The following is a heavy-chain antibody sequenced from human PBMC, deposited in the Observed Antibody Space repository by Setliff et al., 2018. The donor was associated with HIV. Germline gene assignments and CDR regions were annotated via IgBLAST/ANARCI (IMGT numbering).Heavy chain of an antibody. CDR1: GGSISSNY. J-gene: IGHJ6*03. CDR3: ARITRSYGAYGHFYYMDV. D-gene: IGHD4-17*01. V-gene: IGHV4-4*08. Sequence: SETLSLTCSVSGGSISSNYWSWIRQSPGKGLEWIAYIYARGSTNYNTSLKSRVTISLNTSKNQFSLKLSSVTAADTAVYYCARITRSYGAYGHFYYMDVWGKGTTVTVSS. CDR2: IYARGST.